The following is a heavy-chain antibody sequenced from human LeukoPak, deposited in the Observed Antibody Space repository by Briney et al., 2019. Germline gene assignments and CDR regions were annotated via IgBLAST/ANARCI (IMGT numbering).Heavy chain of an antibody. CDR1: GYTFTGYY. V-gene: IGHV1-2*04. CDR2: INLNNDDT. D-gene: IGHD3-22*01. J-gene: IGHJ4*02. Sequence: ASVKVSCKASGYTFTGYYMHWVRQAPGQGLERMGWINLNNDDTNYAQKFQGWVTMTRDTSISTAYMELSRLRSDDTAVYYCVRGYYYDSSGYYQLDYWGQGTLVTVSS. CDR3: VRGYYYDSSGYYQLDY.